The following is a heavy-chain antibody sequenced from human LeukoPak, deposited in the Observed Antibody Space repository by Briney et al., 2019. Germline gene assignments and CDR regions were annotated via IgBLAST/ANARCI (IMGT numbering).Heavy chain of an antibody. V-gene: IGHV1-46*01. J-gene: IGHJ4*02. CDR2: INPSGGST. D-gene: IGHD4-11*01. CDR1: GYTFTSYY. Sequence: GASVKVSCKASGYTFTSYYMHWVRQAPGQGLEWMGIINPSGGSTSYAQKFQGRVTMTRDMSTSTVYMELSNLRSEDTAVYYCARMYSNYVFDYWGQGTLVTVSS. CDR3: ARMYSNYVFDY.